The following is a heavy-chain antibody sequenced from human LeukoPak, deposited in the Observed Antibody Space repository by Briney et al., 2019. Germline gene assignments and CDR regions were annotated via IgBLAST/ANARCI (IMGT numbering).Heavy chain of an antibody. CDR3: AKDPITFGGAIKLYYFDY. CDR2: ISGSGGST. CDR1: GFTFSSYA. V-gene: IGHV3-23*01. J-gene: IGHJ4*02. D-gene: IGHD3-16*02. Sequence: GGSLRLSCAASGFTFSSYAMSWVRQAPGEGLEWVSAISGSGGSTYYADSVKGRFTISRDNSKNTLYLQMNSLRAEDTAVYYCAKDPITFGGAIKLYYFDYWGQGTLVTVSS.